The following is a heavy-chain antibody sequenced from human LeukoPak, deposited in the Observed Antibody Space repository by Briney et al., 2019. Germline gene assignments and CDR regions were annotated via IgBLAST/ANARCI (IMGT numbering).Heavy chain of an antibody. CDR2: IYYSGST. CDR1: GGSISGYY. D-gene: IGHD3-3*01. Sequence: PSETLSLTCTVSGGSISGYYWSWIRQPPGKGLEWIGYIYYSGSTNYNPSLKSRVTISVDTPKNQFSLKLSSVTAADTAVYYCATHPSTISYRGAFDIWGQGTMVTVSS. CDR3: ATHPSTISYRGAFDI. V-gene: IGHV4-59*01. J-gene: IGHJ3*02.